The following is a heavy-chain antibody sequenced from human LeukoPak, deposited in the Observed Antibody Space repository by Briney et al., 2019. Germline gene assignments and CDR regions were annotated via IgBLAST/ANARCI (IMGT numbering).Heavy chain of an antibody. CDR1: GGSISTGTYY. CDR2: IYTSGST. Sequence: SETLSLTCTVSGGSISTGTYYWSWIRQPAGKGLEWIGRIYTSGSTNYNPSLRSRVTISVDTSKNQFSLKLSSVTAADTAVYYCARDYRDADAFDIWGQGTMVTVSS. V-gene: IGHV4-61*02. J-gene: IGHJ3*02. D-gene: IGHD3-16*02. CDR3: ARDYRDADAFDI.